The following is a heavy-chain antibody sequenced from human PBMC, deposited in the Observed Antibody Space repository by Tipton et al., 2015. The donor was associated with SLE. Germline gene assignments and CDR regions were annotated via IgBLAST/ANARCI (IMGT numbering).Heavy chain of an antibody. CDR3: AKDWGRRGGTYLFDY. CDR1: GFTFSSYA. Sequence: SLRLSCAASGFTFSSYAMSWVRQAPGKGLEWVSGISGSGGSTYYVDSVKGRFTISRDNSKNTLYLQMTSLRAEDTAVYYCAKDWGRRGGTYLFDYWGQGTLVTVSS. V-gene: IGHV3-23*01. CDR2: ISGSGGST. J-gene: IGHJ4*02. D-gene: IGHD1-26*01.